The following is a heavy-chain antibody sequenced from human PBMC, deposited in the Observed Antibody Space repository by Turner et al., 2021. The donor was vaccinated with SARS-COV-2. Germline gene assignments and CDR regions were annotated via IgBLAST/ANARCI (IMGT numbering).Heavy chain of an antibody. CDR3: ASETRYYSGRGWFDP. J-gene: IGHJ5*02. Sequence: QLQLQESGPGLVKPSETLSLTCPVSCGSISSSSYYWGWIRQPPGKGLEWIGSIDYSGSTYYNPSLKSRVTISVDTAKNQFSLKLSSVTAADTAVYYCASETRYYSGRGWFDPWGQGTLVTVSS. CDR1: CGSISSSSYY. CDR2: IDYSGST. V-gene: IGHV4-39*01. D-gene: IGHD3-10*02.